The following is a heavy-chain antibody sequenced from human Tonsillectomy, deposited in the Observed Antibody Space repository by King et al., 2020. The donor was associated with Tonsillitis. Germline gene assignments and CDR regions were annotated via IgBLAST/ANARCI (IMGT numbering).Heavy chain of an antibody. V-gene: IGHV3-7*01. D-gene: IGHD3-10*01. CDR3: ARVPYYASGRLDY. Sequence: VQLVESGGGLVQPGGSLRLSCAASGFTFSSYWMNWVRQAPGKGLEWVANIKLDGSEKYYVDSVKGRFTISRDNAKNSLYLQMNSLRAEDTAVYYCARVPYYASGRLDYWGQGTLVTVSS. CDR2: IKLDGSEK. CDR1: GFTFSSYW. J-gene: IGHJ4*02.